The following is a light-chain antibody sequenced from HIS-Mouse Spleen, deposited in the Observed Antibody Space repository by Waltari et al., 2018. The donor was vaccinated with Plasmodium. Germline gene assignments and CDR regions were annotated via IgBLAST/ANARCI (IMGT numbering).Light chain of an antibody. Sequence: EIVITQSPATLSVSSGERANLSCRASQSVSSNLAWYQQKPGQAPRLLIYGASTRATGIPARFSGSGSGTEFTLTISSMQSEDFAVYYCQQYNNWPPYTFGQGTKLEIK. J-gene: IGKJ2*01. CDR2: GAS. CDR3: QQYNNWPPYT. V-gene: IGKV3-15*01. CDR1: QSVSSN.